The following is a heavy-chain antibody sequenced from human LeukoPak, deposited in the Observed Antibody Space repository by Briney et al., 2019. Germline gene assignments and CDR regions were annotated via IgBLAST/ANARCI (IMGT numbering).Heavy chain of an antibody. CDR3: ARAISGYDFDY. Sequence: ASVKVSCKASGYSFTNYDINWVRQATGQGLEWMGWMNPKSGDTGYSQKFQGRVFITRDTSINTAYMELSSLGSDDTAVYYCARAISGYDFDYWGQGTLVTVSS. CDR1: GYSFTNYD. D-gene: IGHD5-12*01. J-gene: IGHJ4*02. CDR2: MNPKSGDT. V-gene: IGHV1-8*03.